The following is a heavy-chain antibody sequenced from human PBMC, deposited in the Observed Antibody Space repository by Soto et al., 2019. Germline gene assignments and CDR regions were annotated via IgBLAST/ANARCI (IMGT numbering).Heavy chain of an antibody. J-gene: IGHJ1*01. D-gene: IGHD1-26*01. Sequence: SETLSLTCTVSGGSISSSSYYWGWIRQPPGKGLEWIGSIYYSGSTYYNPSLKSRVTISVDTSKNQFSLKLSSVTAADTAVYYCARDRGSYLSFQHWGQGTLVTVSS. CDR2: IYYSGST. V-gene: IGHV4-39*02. CDR3: ARDRGSYLSFQH. CDR1: GGSISSSSYY.